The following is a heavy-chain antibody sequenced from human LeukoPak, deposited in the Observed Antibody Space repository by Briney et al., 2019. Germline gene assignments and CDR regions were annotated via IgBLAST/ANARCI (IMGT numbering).Heavy chain of an antibody. CDR3: ARGTRHHYYYYGMDV. CDR2: MNPNSGNT. CDR1: GYAFTSYD. V-gene: IGHV1-8*01. J-gene: IGHJ6*02. Sequence: ASVKVSCKASGYAFTSYDINWVRQATGQGLEWMGWMNPNSGNTGYAQKFQGRVTMTRNTSISTAYMELSSLRSEDTAVYYCARGTRHHYYYYGMDVWGQGTTVTVSS.